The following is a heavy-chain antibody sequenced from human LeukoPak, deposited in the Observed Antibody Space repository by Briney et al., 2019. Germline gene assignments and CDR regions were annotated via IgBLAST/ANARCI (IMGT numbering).Heavy chain of an antibody. J-gene: IGHJ5*02. V-gene: IGHV1-2*02. D-gene: IGHD3-22*01. CDR3: ARNGVPANYYDCSGP. Sequence: PGASVKVSCKASGYTFTSYYMHWVRQAPGHGLEWMGWINPHSGGTNYAQKFQGRVTMTRDTSISTAYMELSRLRSDDTAVYYCARNGVPANYYDCSGPWGQGTLVTVSS. CDR1: GYTFTSYY. CDR2: INPHSGGT.